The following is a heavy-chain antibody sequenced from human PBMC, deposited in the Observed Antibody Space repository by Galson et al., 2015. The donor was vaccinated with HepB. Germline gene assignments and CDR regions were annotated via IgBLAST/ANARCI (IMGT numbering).Heavy chain of an antibody. V-gene: IGHV3-30-3*01. D-gene: IGHD3-3*01. J-gene: IGHJ4*02. CDR3: ARVSIFGDPFDH. CDR2: ISKDGSKK. CDR1: GFTFSSCN. Sequence: SLRLSCAASGFTFSSCNMHWVRQAPGRGLEWVAVISKDGSKKYYADSLKGRVTVSRDNSKNTLSLLMSSLRSEDTAVYYCARVSIFGDPFDHWGQGTLVTASS.